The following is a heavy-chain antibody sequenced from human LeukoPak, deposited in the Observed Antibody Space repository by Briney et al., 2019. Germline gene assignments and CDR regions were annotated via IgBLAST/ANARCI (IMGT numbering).Heavy chain of an antibody. CDR1: GFTFDNYA. CDR3: AKDFLTELYHVDY. J-gene: IGHJ4*02. CDR2: ITGNGAGT. V-gene: IGHV3-23*01. Sequence: GGSLRLSCADSGFTFDNYAMSWVRQAPGKGLEWVSTITGNGAGTYYADSVKGRFTISRDNSKDTLYLQMNSLRAEDTAEYYCAKDFLTELYHVDYWGRGTLVTVSS. D-gene: IGHD2-8*01.